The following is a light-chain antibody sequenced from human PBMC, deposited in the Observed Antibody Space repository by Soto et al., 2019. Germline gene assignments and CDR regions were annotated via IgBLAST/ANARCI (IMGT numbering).Light chain of an antibody. CDR3: SSYTSSSTVV. Sequence: QSALTQAASVSGSPGQSITISCTGTSSDVGGYNYVSWYQHHPGKAPKLMIYEVSNRPSGVSNRFSGSKSGNTASLTISGLQAEDEADYYCSSYTSSSTVVFGGGTKVTVL. CDR1: SSDVGGYNY. J-gene: IGLJ2*01. V-gene: IGLV2-14*01. CDR2: EVS.